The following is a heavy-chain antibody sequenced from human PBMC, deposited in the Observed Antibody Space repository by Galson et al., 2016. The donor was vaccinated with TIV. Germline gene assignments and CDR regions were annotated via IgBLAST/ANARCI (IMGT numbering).Heavy chain of an antibody. V-gene: IGHV3-7*02. CDR2: INHGGSEK. Sequence: SLRLSCAASGFTFRDYWMSWVRQAPGRGLEWVANINHGGSEKYYVDAVRGRFTVSRDDAESSLHLQMDSLRAEDTAVYYCVKIEFGRPNGPYFFDYWGQGTPVTVSS. CDR3: VKIEFGRPNGPYFFDY. D-gene: IGHD3-16*01. CDR1: GFTFRDYW. J-gene: IGHJ4*02.